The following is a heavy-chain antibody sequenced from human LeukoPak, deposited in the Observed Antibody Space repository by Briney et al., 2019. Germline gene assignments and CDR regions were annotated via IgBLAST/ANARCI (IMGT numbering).Heavy chain of an antibody. V-gene: IGHV3-66*01. Sequence: GGSLRLSCAASGFTVSSDYMSWVRHDPGKGLEWISLIYSGGDTYYADSVKGRFTISRDDSKKTLYLQMNSLRAEDTAVYYCAVGSTSVYTYAYLDHWGHATLVTASS. CDR3: AVGSTSVYTYAYLDH. CDR2: IYSGGDT. J-gene: IGHJ4*01. CDR1: GFTVSSDY. D-gene: IGHD5-18*01.